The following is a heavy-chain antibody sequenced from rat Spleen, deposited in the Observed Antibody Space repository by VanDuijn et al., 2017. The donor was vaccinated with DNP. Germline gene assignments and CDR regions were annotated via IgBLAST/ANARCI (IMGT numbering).Heavy chain of an antibody. V-gene: IGHV5-7*01. CDR1: GFTFSDYY. J-gene: IGHJ3*01. Sequence: EVQLVESGGGLVQPGNSLKLSCAASGFTFSDYYMAWVRQAPTKGLEWVATISYDGSSTYYRDSVKGRFTIARENAKNTQYLQMDSLRSEDTATYYCARQPYYDGTYYPFTYWGQGTLVTVSS. CDR2: ISYDGSST. D-gene: IGHD1-12*02. CDR3: ARQPYYDGTYYPFTY.